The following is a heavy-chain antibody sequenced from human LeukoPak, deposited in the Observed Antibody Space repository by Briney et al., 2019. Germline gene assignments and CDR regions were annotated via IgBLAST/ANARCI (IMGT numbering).Heavy chain of an antibody. D-gene: IGHD5-24*01. J-gene: IGHJ4*02. CDR1: GFTFSSYS. Sequence: GGSLRLSCAASGFTFSSYSMNWVRQAPGKGLEWVAVIWYNSEERRYADSVKGRFTISRDNSRNTLYLQMNSLRVEDTAVYYCAKSRGDRERWLHLDSWGQGTLVTVSP. CDR3: AKSRGDRERWLHLDS. V-gene: IGHV3-33*06. CDR2: IWYNSEER.